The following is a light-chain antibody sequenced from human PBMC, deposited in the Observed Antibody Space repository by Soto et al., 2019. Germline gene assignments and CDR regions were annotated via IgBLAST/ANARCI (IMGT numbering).Light chain of an antibody. Sequence: EILLAQSPCTLSLSPGERATLSCRASQSVSSTYLAWYQQKPGQAPRLLIYGASSRATGIPERFSGGGSGTDFTLTISRLEPEDVDIYYCQQYDRQPITFGQGTRLEIK. J-gene: IGKJ5*01. CDR3: QQYDRQPIT. V-gene: IGKV3-20*01. CDR1: QSVSSTY. CDR2: GAS.